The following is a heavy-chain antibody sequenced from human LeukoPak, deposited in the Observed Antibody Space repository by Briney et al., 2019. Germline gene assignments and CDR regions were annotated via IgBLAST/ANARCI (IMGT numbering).Heavy chain of an antibody. CDR3: ARDLQPGIAVAGLIGYYYGMDV. CDR2: IIPILGIA. J-gene: IGHJ6*02. CDR1: GGTFSSYA. V-gene: IGHV1-69*04. D-gene: IGHD6-19*01. Sequence: SVKVSCKASGGTFSSYAISWVRQAPGQGLEWMGRIIPILGIANYAQKFQGRVTITADKSTSTAYMELSSLRSEDTAVYYCARDLQPGIAVAGLIGYYYGMDVWGQGTTVTIFS.